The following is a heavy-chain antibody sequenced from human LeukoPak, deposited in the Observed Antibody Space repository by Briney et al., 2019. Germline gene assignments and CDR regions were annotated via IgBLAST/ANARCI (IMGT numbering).Heavy chain of an antibody. CDR1: GGSISSSSYY. J-gene: IGHJ3*02. V-gene: IGHV4-39*01. CDR3: ARLRALAGYSSGYDAFDI. Sequence: NPSETLSLTCTVSGGSISSSSYYWGWIRQPPGKGLEWIGSIYYSGSTNYNPSLKSRVTISVDTSKNQFSLKLSSVAAADTAVYYCARLRALAGYSSGYDAFDIWGQGTMVTVSS. CDR2: IYYSGST. D-gene: IGHD6-19*01.